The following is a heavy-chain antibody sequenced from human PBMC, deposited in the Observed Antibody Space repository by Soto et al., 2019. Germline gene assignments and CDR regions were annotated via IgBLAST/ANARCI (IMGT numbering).Heavy chain of an antibody. CDR3: ARERYVASRHSHYDS. CDR2: TSTNNDDR. V-gene: IGHV1-18*04. J-gene: IGHJ4*02. Sequence: GASVKVSCKASGYRFSTYGINWVRQAPGQGLEWMGWTSTNNDDRNYAQKFQGRVTFTTDTSTSTAYMELRSLISDDTAVYFCARERYVASRHSHYDSWGQGTQVTVS. CDR1: GYRFSTYG. D-gene: IGHD6-6*01.